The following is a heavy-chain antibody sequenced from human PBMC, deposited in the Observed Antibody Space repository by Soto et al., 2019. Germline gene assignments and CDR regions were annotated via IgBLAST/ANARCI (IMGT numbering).Heavy chain of an antibody. CDR3: ARRKGYDFWSAQNAFDI. V-gene: IGHV1-69*13. J-gene: IGHJ3*02. D-gene: IGHD3-3*01. Sequence: SVKVSCKASGGTFSSYAISWLRESPGQGLEWMGGIIPIFGTANYAQKFQGRVTITADESTSTAYMELSSLRSEDTAVYYCARRKGYDFWSAQNAFDIWGQGTMVTVSS. CDR2: IIPIFGTA. CDR1: GGTFSSYA.